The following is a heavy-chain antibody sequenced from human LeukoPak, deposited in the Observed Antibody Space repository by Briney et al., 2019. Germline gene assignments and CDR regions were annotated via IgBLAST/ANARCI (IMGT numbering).Heavy chain of an antibody. CDR3: ARDRYCSSTSCGNWFDP. CDR2: INPNSGGT. D-gene: IGHD2-2*01. Sequence: ASVKVSCKASGDTFTGYYMHWVRQAPGQGLEWMGWINPNSGGTNYAQKFQGRVTMTRDTSISTAYMELSRLRSDDTAVYYCARDRYCSSTSCGNWFDPWGQGTLVTVSS. J-gene: IGHJ5*02. CDR1: GDTFTGYY. V-gene: IGHV1-2*02.